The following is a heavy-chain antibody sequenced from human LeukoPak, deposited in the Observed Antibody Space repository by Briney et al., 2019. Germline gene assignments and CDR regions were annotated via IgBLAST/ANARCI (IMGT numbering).Heavy chain of an antibody. V-gene: IGHV3-33*01. CDR3: ARDSCASTSCFDY. D-gene: IGHD2-2*01. J-gene: IGHJ4*02. Sequence: PGGSLRLSCAASGFTFTNYGFHWVRQAPGKGLEWVAVIWYDGSKKYYADSVKGRFTISRDNSKNTLYLQMSSLRAEDTAAYYCARDSCASTSCFDYWGQGALVTVSS. CDR2: IWYDGSKK. CDR1: GFTFTNYG.